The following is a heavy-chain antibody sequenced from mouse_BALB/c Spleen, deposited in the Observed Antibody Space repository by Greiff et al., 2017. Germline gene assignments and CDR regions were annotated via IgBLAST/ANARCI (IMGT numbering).Heavy chain of an antibody. D-gene: IGHD1-1*01. CDR2: ISDGGSYT. CDR1: GFTFSDYY. J-gene: IGHJ4*01. CDR3: ARDLYGYAMDY. V-gene: IGHV5-4*02. Sequence: EVQLVESGGGLVKPGGSLKLSCAASGFTFSDYYMYWVRQTPEKRLEWVATISDGGSYTYYPDSVKGRFTISRDNAKNNLYLQMSSLKSEDTAMYYCARDLYGYAMDYWGQGTSVTVSS.